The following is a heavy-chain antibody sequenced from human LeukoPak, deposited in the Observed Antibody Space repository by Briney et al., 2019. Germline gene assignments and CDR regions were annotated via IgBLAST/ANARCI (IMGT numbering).Heavy chain of an antibody. CDR1: GYTFTSYY. J-gene: IGHJ3*02. CDR3: AFLTAMLTRLDAFDI. D-gene: IGHD5-18*01. Sequence: GASVKVXCKASGYTFTSYYMHWVGQAPGHGLEWMGRINPNSGGTNYEQKFQGRGTMTRDTSITTAYMELSRLRSDDTSVYYCAFLTAMLTRLDAFDIWGQGTMVTVSS. CDR2: INPNSGGT. V-gene: IGHV1-2*06.